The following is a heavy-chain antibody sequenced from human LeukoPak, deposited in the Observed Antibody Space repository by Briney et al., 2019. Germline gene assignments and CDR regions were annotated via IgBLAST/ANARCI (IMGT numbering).Heavy chain of an antibody. J-gene: IGHJ4*02. CDR1: GYTFTGYY. CDR2: INPNSGDT. V-gene: IGHV1-2*02. D-gene: IGHD3-3*01. CDR3: ARGSDDFWSGYSPSY. Sequence: ASVKVSCKASGYTFTGYYMHWVRQAPGQGLEWMGWINPNSGDTNYAQKFQGRVTMTRDTSISTAYMELSRLRSDDTAVYYCARGSDDFWSGYSPSYWGQGTLVTVSS.